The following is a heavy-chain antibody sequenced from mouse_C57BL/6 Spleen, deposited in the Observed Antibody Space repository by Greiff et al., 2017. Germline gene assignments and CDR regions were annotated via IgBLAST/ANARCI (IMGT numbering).Heavy chain of an antibody. Sequence: VQLKQSGPELVKPGASVKISCTASGYSFTDYNMNWVKQSNGKNLEWIGVINPNYGTTSYNQKFKGNATLTVDQSSSTAYMQLNRLTSEDSAVYCGARGYGSSYRMDYWGQGTSLTVSS. V-gene: IGHV1-39*01. D-gene: IGHD1-1*01. CDR3: ARGYGSSYRMDY. CDR1: GYSFTDYN. CDR2: INPNYGTT. J-gene: IGHJ4*01.